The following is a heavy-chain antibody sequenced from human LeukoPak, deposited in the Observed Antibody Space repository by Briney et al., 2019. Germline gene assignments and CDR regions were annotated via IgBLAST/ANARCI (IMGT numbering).Heavy chain of an antibody. CDR3: AREGLRYGDYGFDP. Sequence: PSGTLSLTCTVAGGSISSYYWSRIRQPPGKGLEWIGYIYYSGSTNYNPSLKSRVTISVDTSKNQFSLKLSSVTAADTAVYYCAREGLRYGDYGFDPWGEGTLVTVSS. CDR1: GGSISSYY. D-gene: IGHD4-17*01. V-gene: IGHV4-59*01. CDR2: IYYSGST. J-gene: IGHJ5*02.